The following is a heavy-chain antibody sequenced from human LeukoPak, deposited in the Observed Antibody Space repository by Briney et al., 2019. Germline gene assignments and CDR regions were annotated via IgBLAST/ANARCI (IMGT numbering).Heavy chain of an antibody. Sequence: GSLRLSCAASGFTFSSYSMNWVRQAPGKGLEWVSSISSSSSYIYYADSVKGRFTISRDNAKNSLYLQMNSLRAEDTAVYYCASNFNYYDSSGYYSPFDYWGQGTLVTVSS. V-gene: IGHV3-21*01. J-gene: IGHJ4*02. CDR3: ASNFNYYDSSGYYSPFDY. D-gene: IGHD3-22*01. CDR1: GFTFSSYS. CDR2: ISSSSSYI.